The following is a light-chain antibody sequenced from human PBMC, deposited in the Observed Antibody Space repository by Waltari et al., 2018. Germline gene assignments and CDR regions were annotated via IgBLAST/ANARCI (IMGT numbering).Light chain of an antibody. CDR3: QQYNIGPDT. J-gene: IGKJ2*01. V-gene: IGKV1-5*03. CDR1: QSISNW. Sequence: DIQMTQSPSTLSASVGDRVTITCRASQSISNWLAWYQQTPGKAPQVLIYKSFTLQSGGPSMFGGGGSETEFSLTISSLQPDDFATYYCQQYNIGPDTFGQGTTLEI. CDR2: KSF.